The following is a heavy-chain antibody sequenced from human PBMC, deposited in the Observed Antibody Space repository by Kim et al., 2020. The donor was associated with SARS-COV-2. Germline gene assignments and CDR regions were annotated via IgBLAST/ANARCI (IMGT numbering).Heavy chain of an antibody. D-gene: IGHD2-2*01. CDR1: GFTFDEYA. V-gene: IGHV3-9*01. CDR3: TKDRYCSSASCPLDY. J-gene: IGHJ4*02. Sequence: GGSLRLSCVGSGFTFDEYAIHWVRQAPGKGLEWVSGISGNSDKIGYADSVKGRFTISRDNARNSLYRQMNSLRPEDTALYYCTKDRYCSSASCPLDYWGQGTLVTVSS. CDR2: ISGNSDKI.